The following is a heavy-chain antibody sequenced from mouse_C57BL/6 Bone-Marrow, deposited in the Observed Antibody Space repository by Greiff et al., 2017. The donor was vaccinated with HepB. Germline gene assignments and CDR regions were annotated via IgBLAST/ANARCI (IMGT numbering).Heavy chain of an antibody. V-gene: IGHV10-1*01. Sequence: EVKVVESGGGLVQPKGSLKLSCAASGFSFNTYAMNWVRQAPGKGLEWVARIRSKSNNYATYYADSVKDRFTISRDDSESMLYLQMNNLKTEDTAMYYCVRHDPYGYDRGNYAMDYWGQGTSVTVSS. CDR1: GFSFNTYA. D-gene: IGHD2-2*01. J-gene: IGHJ4*01. CDR3: VRHDPYGYDRGNYAMDY. CDR2: IRSKSNNYAT.